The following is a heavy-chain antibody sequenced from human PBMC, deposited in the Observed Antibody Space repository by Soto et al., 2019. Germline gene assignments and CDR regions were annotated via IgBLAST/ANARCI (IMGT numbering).Heavy chain of an antibody. V-gene: IGHV1-18*01. J-gene: IGHJ6*02. CDR3: ARDHYCSGGSCYDSYYYYGMDV. D-gene: IGHD2-15*01. CDR2: ISAYNGNT. CDR1: GYTFTSYG. Sequence: ASVKVSCKASGYTFTSYGISWVRQAPGQGLEWMGWISAYNGNTNYAQKLQGRVTMTTDTSTSTAYMELRSLRSDDTAVYYCARDHYCSGGSCYDSYYYYGMDVWGQGTTVTVSS.